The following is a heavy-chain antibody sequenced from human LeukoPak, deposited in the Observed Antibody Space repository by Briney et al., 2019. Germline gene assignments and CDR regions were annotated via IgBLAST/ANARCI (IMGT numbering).Heavy chain of an antibody. D-gene: IGHD3-9*01. CDR2: ISYDGSNK. Sequence: GGSLRLSCAASGFTFSSYAMHWVRQAPGKGLEWVAVISYDGSNKYYADSVKGRFTISRDNSKNTLYLQMNSLRAEDTAVYYCAKEGDILTGYYSLRYYFDYWGQGTLVTVSS. J-gene: IGHJ4*02. CDR1: GFTFSSYA. V-gene: IGHV3-30*04. CDR3: AKEGDILTGYYSLRYYFDY.